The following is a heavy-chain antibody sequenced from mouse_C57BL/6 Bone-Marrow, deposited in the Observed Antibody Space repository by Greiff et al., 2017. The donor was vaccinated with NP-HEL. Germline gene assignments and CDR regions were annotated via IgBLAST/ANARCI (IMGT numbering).Heavy chain of an antibody. D-gene: IGHD1-1*01. V-gene: IGHV1-81*01. CDR2: IYPRSGNS. CDR1: GYTFTSYG. Sequence: QVQLQQSGAELARPGASVKLSCTASGYTFTSYGISWVKQRTGQGLEWIGEIYPRSGNSYSNEKFKGKATLTADKSSSTAYMELRSLTSEDSAVYFCARNPPYYYGSSYWYFDVWGTGTTVTVSS. J-gene: IGHJ1*03. CDR3: ARNPPYYYGSSYWYFDV.